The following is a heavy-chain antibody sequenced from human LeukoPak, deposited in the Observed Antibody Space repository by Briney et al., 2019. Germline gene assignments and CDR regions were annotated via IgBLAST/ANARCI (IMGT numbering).Heavy chain of an antibody. J-gene: IGHJ4*02. Sequence: GASVKVSCKASGYTFTSYGISWGRQAPGQGREWMGWISAYNGNTNDAQKLQGRVTMTTDTSTSTAYMELRSLRSDDTAVYYCARETTVVTLSGLGYWGQGTLVTVSS. D-gene: IGHD4-23*01. CDR2: ISAYNGNT. CDR3: ARETTVVTLSGLGY. CDR1: GYTFTSYG. V-gene: IGHV1-18*01.